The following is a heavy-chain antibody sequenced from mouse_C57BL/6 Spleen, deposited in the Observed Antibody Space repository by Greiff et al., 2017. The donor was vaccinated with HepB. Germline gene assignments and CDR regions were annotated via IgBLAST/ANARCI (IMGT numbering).Heavy chain of an antibody. J-gene: IGHJ2*01. Sequence: VQLQQPGAELVMPGASVKLSCKASGYTFTSYWMHWVKQRPGQGLEWIGEIDPSDSYTNYNQKFKGKSTLTVDKSSSTAYMQLSSLTSEDSAVYDCARGGYYYKHFDYGGQGTTLTVSS. V-gene: IGHV1-69*01. CDR1: GYTFTSYW. CDR3: ARGGYYYKHFDY. D-gene: IGHD2-12*01. CDR2: IDPSDSYT.